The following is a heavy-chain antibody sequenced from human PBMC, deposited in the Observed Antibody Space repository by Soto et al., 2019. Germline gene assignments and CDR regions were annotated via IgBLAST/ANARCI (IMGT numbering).Heavy chain of an antibody. J-gene: IGHJ6*01. D-gene: IGHD5-18*01. Sequence: QVQLVESGGGVVQPGRSLRLSCAASGFTFSSYAMHWVRQAPGKGLEWVAVISYDGSNKYYADSVKGRFTISRDNSKNTLYLQMNSLRAEDTAVYYCARDRQIQLWFLLNYYYYYGMDVW. CDR1: GFTFSSYA. V-gene: IGHV3-30-3*01. CDR3: ARDRQIQLWFLLNYYYYYGMDV. CDR2: ISYDGSNK.